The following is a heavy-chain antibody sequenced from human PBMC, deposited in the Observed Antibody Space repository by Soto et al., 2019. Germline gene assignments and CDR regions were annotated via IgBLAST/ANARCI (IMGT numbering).Heavy chain of an antibody. V-gene: IGHV1-24*01. D-gene: IGHD2-2*01. CDR3: ATAEGYCSSTSCYEGRLSRYFDL. Sequence: QVQLVQSGAEVKKPGASVKVSCKVSGYTLTELSMHWVRQAPGKGLEWMGGFDPEDGETIYAQKFQGRVTMTEDTSTDTAYMELSSLRSEDTAVYYCATAEGYCSSTSCYEGRLSRYFDLWGRGTLVTVSS. CDR2: FDPEDGET. J-gene: IGHJ2*01. CDR1: GYTLTELS.